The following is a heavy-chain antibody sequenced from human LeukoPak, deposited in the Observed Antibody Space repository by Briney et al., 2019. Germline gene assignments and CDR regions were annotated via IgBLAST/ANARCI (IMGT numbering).Heavy chain of an antibody. CDR1: GYTFTGYY. CDR2: INPNSGGT. CDR3: ARGGTKPANWFDP. D-gene: IGHD3-16*01. Sequence: ASVTVSCTASGYTFTGYYMHWVRQAPGQGLEWMGWINPNSGGTNYAQKFQGRVTMTRDTSISTAYMELSRLRSDDTAVYYCARGGTKPANWFDPWGQGTLVTVSS. V-gene: IGHV1-2*02. J-gene: IGHJ5*02.